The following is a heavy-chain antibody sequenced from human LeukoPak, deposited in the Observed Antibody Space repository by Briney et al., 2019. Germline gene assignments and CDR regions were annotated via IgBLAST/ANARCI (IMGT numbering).Heavy chain of an antibody. V-gene: IGHV1-18*01. Sequence: ASVKVSCKASGYTFTSYGISWVRQAPGQGLEWMGWISAYNGNTNHAQKLQGRVTMTTDTSTSTAYMELRSLRSDDTAVYYCARVRSPHTDQLLYVIPTGNWFDPWGQGTLVTVSS. J-gene: IGHJ5*02. CDR3: ARVRSPHTDQLLYVIPTGNWFDP. CDR1: GYTFTSYG. D-gene: IGHD2-2*02. CDR2: ISAYNGNT.